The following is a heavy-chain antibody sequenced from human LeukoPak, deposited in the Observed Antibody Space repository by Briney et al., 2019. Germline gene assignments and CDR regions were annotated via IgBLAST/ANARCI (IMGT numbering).Heavy chain of an antibody. CDR2: IKSKTGGGTT. Sequence: PGGSLRLSCAASGFTFSNAWMSWVRQAPGKGLEWVGRIKSKTGGGTTDYAAPVKGRFTISRDDSKNTLYLQMNSLKTEDTAEYYCTTSLGAYGVSSYWGQGTLVTVSS. D-gene: IGHD4-17*01. CDR1: GFTFSNAW. V-gene: IGHV3-15*01. CDR3: TTSLGAYGVSSY. J-gene: IGHJ4*02.